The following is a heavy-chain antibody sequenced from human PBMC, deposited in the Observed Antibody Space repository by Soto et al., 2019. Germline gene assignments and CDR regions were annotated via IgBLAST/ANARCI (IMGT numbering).Heavy chain of an antibody. J-gene: IGHJ4*02. Sequence: ASVKGSCKASGYTFTSYAISWVRQAPGQGLEWMGWVSAYNGNTNYAQNLRGRVTMTTDTSTSTAYMELRSLTSDDTAVYYCARDFTGWPLDGVDSSGQGTLVTVSS. CDR1: GYTFTSYA. D-gene: IGHD3-16*01. V-gene: IGHV1-18*01. CDR3: ARDFTGWPLDGVDS. CDR2: VSAYNGNT.